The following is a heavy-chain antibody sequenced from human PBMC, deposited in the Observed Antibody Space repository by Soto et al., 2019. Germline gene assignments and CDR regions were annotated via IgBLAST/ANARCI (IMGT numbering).Heavy chain of an antibody. V-gene: IGHV3-48*04. Sequence: PGGSLRLSCATSGFILSDCAMNWVRQAPGKGLEWVSYISSSSSVIDYADSVKGRFTVSRDNAKNSLYLQMNSLRAEDTAVYYCARAGVIAPYYDYWSQGTLVTVSS. CDR2: ISSSSSVI. CDR3: ARAGVIAPYYDY. CDR1: GFILSDCA. J-gene: IGHJ4*02. D-gene: IGHD3-16*02.